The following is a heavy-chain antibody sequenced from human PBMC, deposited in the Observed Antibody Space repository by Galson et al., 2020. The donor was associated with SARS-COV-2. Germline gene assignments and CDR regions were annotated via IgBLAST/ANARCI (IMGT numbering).Heavy chain of an antibody. J-gene: IGHJ4*02. CDR1: GFTFSSYS. D-gene: IGHD6-19*01. V-gene: IGHV3-21*01. CDR2: ISSSSSYI. CDR3: ASPKGTSGWYGFDY. Sequence: GESLKISCAASGFTFSSYSMNWVRQAPGKGLEWVSSISSSSSYIYYADSVKGRFTISRDNAKNSLYLQMSSLRAEDTAVYYCASPKGTSGWYGFDYWGQGTLVAVSS.